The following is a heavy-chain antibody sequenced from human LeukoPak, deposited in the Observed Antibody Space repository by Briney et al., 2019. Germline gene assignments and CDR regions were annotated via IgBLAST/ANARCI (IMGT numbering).Heavy chain of an antibody. CDR2: ICNSGGT. CDR3: AKTGRPNNSGWYRWFDP. Sequence: SDTLSLTCTVSGDSISTYYWSWIRQPPGKGLEWIGCICNSGGTNYNPSLKSRVTISVDTSKNQFSLNLSSVTAADTAVYYCAKTGRPNNSGWYRWFDPWGQGTQVTVSS. D-gene: IGHD6-19*01. V-gene: IGHV4-4*09. CDR1: GDSISTYY. J-gene: IGHJ5*02.